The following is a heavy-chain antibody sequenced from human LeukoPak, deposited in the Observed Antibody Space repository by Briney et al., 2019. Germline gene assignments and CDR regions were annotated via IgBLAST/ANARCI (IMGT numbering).Heavy chain of an antibody. CDR2: IYPGDSDP. CDR3: ARGVRDLAGGYRYGLDV. CDR1: GYRFPSHS. V-gene: IGHV5-51*01. Sequence: GESLKISCKGSGYRFPSHSIAWVRQLPGKGLDWMGIIYPGDSDPTYSPSFQGQVTISADKSLNTAYLQWSSLKASDTAMYYCARGVRDLAGGYRYGLDVWGQGTTVTVSS. D-gene: IGHD3-10*02. J-gene: IGHJ6*02.